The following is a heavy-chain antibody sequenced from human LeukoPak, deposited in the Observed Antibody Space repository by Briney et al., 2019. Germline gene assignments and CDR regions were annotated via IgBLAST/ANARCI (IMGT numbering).Heavy chain of an antibody. CDR2: INHSGST. V-gene: IGHV4-34*01. CDR1: GGSFSGYY. D-gene: IGHD5-24*01. J-gene: IGHJ4*02. CDR3: ARVSGRWLQTRYYFDY. Sequence: SETLSLTCPVYGGSFSGYYWSWIRQPPGKGLEWIGEINHSGSTNYNPSLKSRVTISVDTSKNQFSLKLSSVTAADTAVYYCARVSGRWLQTRYYFDYWGQGTLVTVSS.